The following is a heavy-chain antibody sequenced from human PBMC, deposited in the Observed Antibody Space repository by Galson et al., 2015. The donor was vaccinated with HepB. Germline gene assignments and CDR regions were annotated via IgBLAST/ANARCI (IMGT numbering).Heavy chain of an antibody. CDR1: GFIFSSYA. Sequence: SVKVSCKASGFIFSSYAFTWVRQAPGQGLEWMGWISGYNGKTDYAQKVQDRVTMTTESSTTTAYMELRSLRSDDTAVYYCATKTGVSIVPSADDAFDVWGQGTMVTVSS. V-gene: IGHV1-18*01. CDR2: ISGYNGKT. D-gene: IGHD1-26*01. J-gene: IGHJ3*01. CDR3: ATKTGVSIVPSADDAFDV.